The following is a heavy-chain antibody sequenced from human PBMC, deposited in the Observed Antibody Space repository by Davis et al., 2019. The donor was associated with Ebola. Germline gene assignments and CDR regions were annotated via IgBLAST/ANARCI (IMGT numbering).Heavy chain of an antibody. CDR2: ISGSGSAI. D-gene: IGHD6-19*01. J-gene: IGHJ4*02. CDR1: GFTFSDPFNDYY. CDR3: SRDPDRSGWYGSLDY. V-gene: IGHV3-11*01. Sequence: GGSLRLSCAASGFTFSDPFNDYYLTWMRQAPGKGLEWVSYISGSGSAIYYADSVKGRFTISRDNAKSTLYLQMNSLTAEDTAVYYCSRDPDRSGWYGSLDYWGQGTLVTVSS.